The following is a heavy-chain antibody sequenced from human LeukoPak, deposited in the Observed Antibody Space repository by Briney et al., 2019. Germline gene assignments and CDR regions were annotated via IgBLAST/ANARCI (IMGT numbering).Heavy chain of an antibody. D-gene: IGHD2-8*02. J-gene: IGHJ6*02. CDR2: INPNSGGT. Sequence: GASVKVSCKASGYTFTGYFMHWVRQAPGQGLEWMGWINPNSGGTNYAQKFQGRVTMTRDTSISTAYMELSSLRSDDTAVYYCAREVLAKNYGMDVWGQGTTVTVS. V-gene: IGHV1-2*02. CDR1: GYTFTGYF. CDR3: AREVLAKNYGMDV.